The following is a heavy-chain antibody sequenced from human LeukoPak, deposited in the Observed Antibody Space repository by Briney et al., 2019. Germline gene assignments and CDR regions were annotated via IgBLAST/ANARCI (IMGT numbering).Heavy chain of an antibody. Sequence: GRSLRPSCAASGFTFSSYGMHWVRQAPGKGLEWVAVIWYDGSNKYYADSVKGRFTISRDNSKNTLYLQMNSLRAEDTAVYYCARDATPDAYGMDVWGQGTTVTVSS. V-gene: IGHV3-33*01. CDR1: GFTFSSYG. CDR3: ARDATPDAYGMDV. J-gene: IGHJ6*02. D-gene: IGHD5-24*01. CDR2: IWYDGSNK.